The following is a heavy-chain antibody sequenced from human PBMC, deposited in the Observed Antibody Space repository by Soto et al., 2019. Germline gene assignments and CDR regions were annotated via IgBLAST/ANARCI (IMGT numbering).Heavy chain of an antibody. J-gene: IGHJ6*02. Sequence: SETLSLTCTVSGGSISSYYWSWIRQPPGKGLEWIGYIYYSGSTNYNPSLKSRVTISVDTSKNQFSLKLSSVTAADTAVYYCARVRSFWSGLVHSSGMDVWGQGTTVTVSS. CDR3: ARVRSFWSGLVHSSGMDV. D-gene: IGHD3-3*01. CDR2: IYYSGST. CDR1: GGSISSYY. V-gene: IGHV4-59*08.